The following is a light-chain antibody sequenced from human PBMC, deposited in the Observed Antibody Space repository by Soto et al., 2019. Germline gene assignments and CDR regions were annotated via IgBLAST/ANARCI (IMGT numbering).Light chain of an antibody. CDR3: SSYTSSSTLV. CDR1: SSDVGGYNY. J-gene: IGLJ3*02. Sequence: QSALTQPASVSGSPGQSSTISCTGTSSDVGGYNYVSWYQQHPGKAPELIIYEVSNRPSGVSNRFSGSKSGNTASLTISGLQAEDEADYYCSSYTSSSTLVFGGGTKLTVL. V-gene: IGLV2-14*01. CDR2: EVS.